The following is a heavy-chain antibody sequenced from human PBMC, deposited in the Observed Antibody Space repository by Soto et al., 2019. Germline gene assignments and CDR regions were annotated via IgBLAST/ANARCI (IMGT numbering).Heavy chain of an antibody. Sequence: EVQLVESGGGLVQPGESLRLSCAASGFTFSTYWMTWVRQPPGKGLEWVANIDQDGSERYYVDSVRGRFTISRDNAKNSLYLQMNSVGVEDTAVYYCLCGGNFFVYWGQGTLVTVSP. CDR1: GFTFSTYW. V-gene: IGHV3-7*01. J-gene: IGHJ4*02. CDR2: IDQDGSER. CDR3: LCGGNFFVY. D-gene: IGHD3-16*01.